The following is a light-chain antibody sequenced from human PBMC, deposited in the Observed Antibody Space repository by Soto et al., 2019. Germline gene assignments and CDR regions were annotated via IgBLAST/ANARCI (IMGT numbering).Light chain of an antibody. CDR1: QSVGTY. J-gene: IGKJ4*01. Sequence: DIVLTQSPATLSLSPGEGATLSCRASQSVGTYLAWLQQKPGQAPRLLIYDASNRATGVPAKFSGSGSGTDFPLTISSLEPEDVGVYYCQQRSDWPPLTFGRGTKVEIK. CDR3: QQRSDWPPLT. V-gene: IGKV3-11*01. CDR2: DAS.